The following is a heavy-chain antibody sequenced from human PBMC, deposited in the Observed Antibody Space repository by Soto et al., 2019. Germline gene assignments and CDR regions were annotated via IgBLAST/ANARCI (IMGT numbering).Heavy chain of an antibody. J-gene: IGHJ5*02. D-gene: IGHD7-27*01. V-gene: IGHV4-30-2*01. CDR1: GGSINSDGHS. Sequence: SETLSLTCAVSGGSINSDGHSWSWIRQPPGKGLEWIGYIHYTGRTYYTPSLKSRVTMSVDTSKNQFSLNLTSVTAADTAVYYCARVGIIGHNCFDPWGQGTLVTVSS. CDR3: ARVGIIGHNCFDP. CDR2: IHYTGRT.